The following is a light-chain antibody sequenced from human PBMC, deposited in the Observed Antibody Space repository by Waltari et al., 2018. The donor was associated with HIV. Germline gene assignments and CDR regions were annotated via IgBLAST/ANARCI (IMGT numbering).Light chain of an antibody. J-gene: IGKJ1*01. V-gene: IGKV1-8*01. CDR3: QQYYSYPWT. CDR2: AAS. Sequence: AIRMTQSPSSFSASTGDRVTITCRASKGISSYLEWYQQKPGKAPKLLIYAASTLQSGVPSRFSGSGSGTDFTLTISCLQSEDFATYYCQQYYSYPWTFGQGTKVEIK. CDR1: KGISSY.